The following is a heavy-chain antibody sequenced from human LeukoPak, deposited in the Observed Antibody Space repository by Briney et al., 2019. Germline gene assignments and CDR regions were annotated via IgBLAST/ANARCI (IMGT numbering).Heavy chain of an antibody. CDR3: AREGLAGFGELLSPDAFDI. D-gene: IGHD3-10*01. V-gene: IGHV1-3*01. CDR2: INAGNGNT. Sequence: GASVKVSCKASGYTFTSYAMHWVRQAPGQRLEWMGWINAGNGNTKYSQKFQGRVTITRDTSASTAYMELSSLGSEDTAVYYCAREGLAGFGELLSPDAFDIWGQGTMVTVSS. J-gene: IGHJ3*02. CDR1: GYTFTSYA.